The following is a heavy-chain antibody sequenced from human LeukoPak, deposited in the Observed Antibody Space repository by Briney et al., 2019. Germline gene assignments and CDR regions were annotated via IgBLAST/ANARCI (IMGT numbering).Heavy chain of an antibody. CDR1: GGTFSSYA. V-gene: IGHV1-69*04. J-gene: IGHJ4*02. CDR3: ATLEIESDY. Sequence: GASVKVSCKASGGTFSSYAISWVRQAPGQGLEWMGRIIPILGIANYAQKFQGRVTMTEDTSTDTAYMELSSLRSEDTAVYYCATLEIESDYWGQGTLVTVSS. D-gene: IGHD2-21*01. CDR2: IIPILGIA.